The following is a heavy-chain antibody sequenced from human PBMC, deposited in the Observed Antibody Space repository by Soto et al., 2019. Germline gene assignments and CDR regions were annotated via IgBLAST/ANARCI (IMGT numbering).Heavy chain of an antibody. CDR1: GFTFSRDG. J-gene: IGHJ4*02. CDR3: AKERATTTAFDY. Sequence: GGSLRRSWAASGFTFSRDGMSWVRQAPGKGLEWVSLITDNGGSTYYADSVKGRFTISRDNTKNTLFLQMNSLRAEDTAVYYCAKERATTTAFDYWGQGALVTVSS. V-gene: IGHV3-23*01. CDR2: ITDNGGST. D-gene: IGHD4-17*01.